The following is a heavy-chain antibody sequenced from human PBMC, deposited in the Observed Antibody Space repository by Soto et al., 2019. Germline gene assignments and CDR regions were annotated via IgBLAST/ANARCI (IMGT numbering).Heavy chain of an antibody. V-gene: IGHV4-4*07. Sequence: PSETLSLTCTVSGASISGFYWSWIRKSAGKGLEWIGRIYATGTADYNPSLKSRVMMSVDTSKKQFSLKLRSVTAADTAVYYCVRDGTKTLRDWFDPWGQGISVTVSS. J-gene: IGHJ5*02. CDR1: GASISGFY. CDR3: VRDGTKTLRDWFDP. CDR2: IYATGTA. D-gene: IGHD1-1*01.